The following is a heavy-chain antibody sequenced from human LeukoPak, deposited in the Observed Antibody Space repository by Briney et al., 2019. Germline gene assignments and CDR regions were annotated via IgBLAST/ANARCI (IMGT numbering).Heavy chain of an antibody. J-gene: IGHJ3*02. CDR1: KFTFSTFG. CDR2: TRYDGSNE. CDR3: AKDFYDTRTLGVPEGEGFDI. D-gene: IGHD3-9*01. Sequence: GGSLRLSCAASKFTFSTFGIHWVRQAPGKGLEWVAFTRYDGSNEYYADSVKGRFTISRDRSKNTVYLQMSSLRTEDTAVYYCAKDFYDTRTLGVPEGEGFDIWGPGTTVTVSS. V-gene: IGHV3-30*02.